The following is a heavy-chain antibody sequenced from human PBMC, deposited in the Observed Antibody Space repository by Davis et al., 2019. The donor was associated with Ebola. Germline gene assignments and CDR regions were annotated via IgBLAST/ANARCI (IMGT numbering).Heavy chain of an antibody. J-gene: IGHJ3*02. CDR2: LGTSADT. D-gene: IGHD1-26*01. Sequence: GGSLRLSYAASGFIFSSYVMSWVRQAPGKGLEWVSTLGTSADTYYADSVKGRFTISRDNSKNTLYLQMNGLRVEDTAIYYCAKDTSNIWFDIWGQGTMVTVSS. V-gene: IGHV3-23*01. CDR1: GFIFSSYV. CDR3: AKDTSNIWFDI.